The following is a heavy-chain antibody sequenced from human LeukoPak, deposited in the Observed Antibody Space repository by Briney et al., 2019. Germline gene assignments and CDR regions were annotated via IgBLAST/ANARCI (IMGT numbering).Heavy chain of an antibody. J-gene: IGHJ4*02. D-gene: IGHD3-22*01. CDR3: ARDAGPVVVVIREVQEFDY. Sequence: GSLRLSCAASGFTFSSYGMHWVRQAPGKGLEWVAVIWYDGSNKYYADSVKGRFTISRDNSKNTLYLQMNSLRAEDTAVYYCARDAGPVVVVIREVQEFDYWGQGTLVTVSS. CDR1: GFTFSSYG. V-gene: IGHV3-33*01. CDR2: IWYDGSNK.